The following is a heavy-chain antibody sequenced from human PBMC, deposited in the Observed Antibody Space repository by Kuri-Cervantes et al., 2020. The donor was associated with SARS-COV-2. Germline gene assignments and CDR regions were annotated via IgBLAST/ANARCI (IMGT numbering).Heavy chain of an antibody. Sequence: KVTCKGSGDSFTSYWICWVRQMPGKGLEWMGIIYPGDSDTRYSPSFQGQVTISADKSISTAYLQWSSLKASDTAMYYCSTQLGGVEYSSSGSGAFDIWGQGTMVTVSS. CDR1: GDSFTSYW. V-gene: IGHV5-51*01. J-gene: IGHJ3*02. CDR3: STQLGGVEYSSSGSGAFDI. CDR2: IYPGDSDT. D-gene: IGHD6-6*01.